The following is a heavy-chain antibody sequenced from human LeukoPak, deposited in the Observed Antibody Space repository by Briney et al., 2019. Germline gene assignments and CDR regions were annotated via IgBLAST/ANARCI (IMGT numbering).Heavy chain of an antibody. CDR1: GFIFSSYS. Sequence: SGGSLRLSCAASGFIFSSYSMNWVRQAPGKGLEWVSSISSSTSYIYYADSVKGRFTISRDDAKNSLYLQMSSLRAEDTAVYYCARDIICSGGTCYSGLDYWGQGTLVTVSS. D-gene: IGHD2-15*01. CDR2: ISSSTSYI. J-gene: IGHJ4*02. V-gene: IGHV3-21*01. CDR3: ARDIICSGGTCYSGLDY.